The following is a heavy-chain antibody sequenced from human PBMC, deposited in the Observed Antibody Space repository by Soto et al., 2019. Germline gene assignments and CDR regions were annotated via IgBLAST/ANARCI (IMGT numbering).Heavy chain of an antibody. CDR3: ARDSGNDYVWGSYRYPSDYYDGMDL. V-gene: IGHV1-69*12. CDR1: GGTFSSYA. J-gene: IGHJ6*02. CDR2: IIPIFGTA. D-gene: IGHD3-16*02. Sequence: QVQLVQSGAEVKKPGTSVKVSCKASGGTFSSYAISWVRQAPGQGLEWMGGIIPIFGTANYAQKFQGRVTITADESTSTGYKELSRLRSEHTAVYYCARDSGNDYVWGSYRYPSDYYDGMDLWGQGTKVSVSS.